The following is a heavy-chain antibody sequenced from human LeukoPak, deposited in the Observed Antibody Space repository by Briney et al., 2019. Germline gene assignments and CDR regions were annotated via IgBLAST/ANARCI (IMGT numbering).Heavy chain of an antibody. CDR3: ARDVAPIAARIYFDY. D-gene: IGHD6-6*01. Sequence: ASVKVSCKASGYTFTSYGISWVRQAPGQGLEWMGWISAYNGNTNYAQKLQGRVTMTTDTSTSTAYMELRSLRSDDTAVYYCARDVAPIAARIYFDYWGQGTLVTVSS. CDR2: ISAYNGNT. V-gene: IGHV1-18*01. J-gene: IGHJ4*02. CDR1: GYTFTSYG.